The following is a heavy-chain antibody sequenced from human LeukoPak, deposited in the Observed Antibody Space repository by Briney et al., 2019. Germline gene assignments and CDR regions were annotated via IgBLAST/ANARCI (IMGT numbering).Heavy chain of an antibody. J-gene: IGHJ4*02. CDR2: IYYTGDT. Sequence: SETLSLTCTVSGGSITIYYWSWIRQPPGKGLEWIGYIYYTGDTNCIPSLKSRVTISTDTSKNQFSLKLTSVTAADTARYYCARHRGAAGRDYFDLWGQGTLVTVSS. CDR1: GGSITIYY. D-gene: IGHD6-25*01. CDR3: ARHRGAAGRDYFDL. V-gene: IGHV4-59*08.